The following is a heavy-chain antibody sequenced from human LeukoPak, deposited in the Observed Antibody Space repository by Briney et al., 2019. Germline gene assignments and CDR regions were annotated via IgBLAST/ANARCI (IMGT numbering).Heavy chain of an antibody. V-gene: IGHV3-21*01. J-gene: IGHJ4*02. CDR3: GRAFPPLRTSSAGDL. D-gene: IGHD3-16*01. CDR2: ISGLSSHI. Sequence: GGPLRLSCSASGFTFSDYDMTWVRQAPGKGLEWVSSISGLSSHIYYGDSVKGRFSISRDNAKNSLYLQMNGLGTDDTAVYFCGRAFPPLRTSSAGDLWGQGTLVTVSS. CDR1: GFTFSDYD.